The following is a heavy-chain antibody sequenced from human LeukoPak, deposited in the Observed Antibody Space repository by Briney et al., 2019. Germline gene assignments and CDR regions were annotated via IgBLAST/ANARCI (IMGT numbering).Heavy chain of an antibody. CDR2: INPNSGGI. Sequence: ASVKVSCKASGYTFTVYYMHWVRQAPGPGLEWMGWINPNSGGINYAQKFQGRVTMTRDTSISTAYMELSRLRSDDTALYYCTRDVRPRGGIDSWGQGTLVTVSS. J-gene: IGHJ4*02. CDR3: TRDVRPRGGIDS. D-gene: IGHD3-10*01. CDR1: GYTFTVYY. V-gene: IGHV1-2*02.